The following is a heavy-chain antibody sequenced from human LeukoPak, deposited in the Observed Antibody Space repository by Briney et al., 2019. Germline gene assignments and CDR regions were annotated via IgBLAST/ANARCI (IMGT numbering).Heavy chain of an antibody. CDR2: INPNSGGT. D-gene: IGHD6-19*01. CDR3: ARAYSSGWYPTYYFDY. V-gene: IGHV1-2*02. Sequence: ASVKVSCRASGYTFTGYYMHWVRQAPGQGLEWMGWINPNSGGTNYAQEFQGRVTMTRDTSISTAYMELSRLRSDDTAVYYCARAYSSGWYPTYYFDYWGQGTLVTVSS. CDR1: GYTFTGYY. J-gene: IGHJ4*02.